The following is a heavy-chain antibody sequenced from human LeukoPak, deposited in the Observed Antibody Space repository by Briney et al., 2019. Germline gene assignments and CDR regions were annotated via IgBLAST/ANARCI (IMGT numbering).Heavy chain of an antibody. D-gene: IGHD3-3*01. V-gene: IGHV5-51*01. CDR1: GYSFTSYW. J-gene: IGHJ4*02. CDR2: IYPGDSDT. CDR3: ARLGNYDFWSGSEGVFDY. Sequence: GESLKSSCKGSGYSFTSYWIGWVRQMPGKGLEWMGIIYPGDSDTRYSPSFQGQVTISADKSISTAYLQWSSLKASDTAMYYCARLGNYDFWSGSEGVFDYWGQGTLVTVSS.